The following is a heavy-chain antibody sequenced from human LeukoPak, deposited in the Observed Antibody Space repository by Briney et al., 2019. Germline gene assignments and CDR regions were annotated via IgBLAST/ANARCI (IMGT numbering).Heavy chain of an antibody. CDR2: IYPGDSDT. CDR3: ARGYYDTSPLGY. V-gene: IGHV5-51*01. D-gene: IGHD3-22*01. J-gene: IGHJ4*02. Sequence: GESLKISFKASGYSFPTNWIGWVRQMPGKGLEWMGIIYPGDSDTRYNPSFQGQVTISADKSISTAYLQWSGLKASDTAIYYCARGYYDTSPLGYWGQGTLVIVSS. CDR1: GYSFPTNW.